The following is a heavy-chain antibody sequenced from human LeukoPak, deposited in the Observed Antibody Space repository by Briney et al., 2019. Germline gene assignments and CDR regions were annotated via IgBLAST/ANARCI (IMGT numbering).Heavy chain of an antibody. J-gene: IGHJ4*02. CDR2: INHGGST. Sequence: SETLSLTRAVYGGSFIGYYWTWIRQPPGKGLEWIGEINHGGSTNYNPSLKSRVTISVDTSKNQFSLKLSSVTAADTAVYYCAEYGGNSVFDYWGQGTLVTVSS. CDR1: GGSFIGYY. CDR3: AEYGGNSVFDY. V-gene: IGHV4-34*01. D-gene: IGHD4-23*01.